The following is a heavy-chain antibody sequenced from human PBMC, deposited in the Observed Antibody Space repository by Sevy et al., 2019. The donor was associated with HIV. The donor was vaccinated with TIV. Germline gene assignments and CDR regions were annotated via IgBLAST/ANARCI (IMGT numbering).Heavy chain of an antibody. CDR1: GFSFTSYS. V-gene: IGHV3-21*01. J-gene: IGHJ4*02. Sequence: GGSLRLSCAASGFSFTSYSLNWVRQTPGKGLEWVSSISGSSSYIYYADSVKGRFTISRDNAKNSLYLQMNSLRAEDTAVYYCARWDADRRRYFDYWGQGTLVTVSS. D-gene: IGHD1-26*01. CDR3: ARWDADRRRYFDY. CDR2: ISGSSSYI.